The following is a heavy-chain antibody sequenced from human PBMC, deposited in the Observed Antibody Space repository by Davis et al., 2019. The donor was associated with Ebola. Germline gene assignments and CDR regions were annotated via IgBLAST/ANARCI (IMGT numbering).Heavy chain of an antibody. Sequence: GESLKISCAASGFIFSSYTMNWVRQAPGKGLEWVSSISVSSGYIYYADSVKGRFTISRDNAKNSLYLQMNSLRAEDTAVYYCATRGWYFDYWGQGTLVTVSS. D-gene: IGHD6-19*01. CDR2: ISVSSGYI. J-gene: IGHJ4*02. CDR3: ATRGWYFDY. CDR1: GFIFSSYT. V-gene: IGHV3-21*04.